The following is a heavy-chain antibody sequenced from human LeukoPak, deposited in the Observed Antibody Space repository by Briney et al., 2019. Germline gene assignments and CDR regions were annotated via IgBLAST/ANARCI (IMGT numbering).Heavy chain of an antibody. V-gene: IGHV4-61*09. CDR3: ARDSSSSGYFQH. J-gene: IGHJ1*01. D-gene: IGHD6-6*01. CDR1: GGSISSGSYY. Sequence: SETLSLTCTVSGGSISSGSYYWSWIRQPAGKGLERIGHIYTSGSTNYNPSLKSRVTISVDTSKNQFSLKLSSVTAADTAVYYCARDSSSSGYFQHWGQGTLVTVSS. CDR2: IYTSGST.